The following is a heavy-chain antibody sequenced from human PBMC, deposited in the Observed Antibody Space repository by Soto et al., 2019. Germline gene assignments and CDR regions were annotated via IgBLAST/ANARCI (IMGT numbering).Heavy chain of an antibody. CDR2: IGTAGDT. Sequence: GGSLRLSCAASGFTFSSYDMHWVRQATGKGLEWVSAIGTAGDTYYPGSVKGRFTISRENAKNSLYLQMNSLRAEDTAVYYCARGSAIAARYQTYDYWGQGTLVTVS. CDR3: ARGSAIAARYQTYDY. V-gene: IGHV3-13*01. D-gene: IGHD6-6*01. CDR1: GFTFSSYD. J-gene: IGHJ4*02.